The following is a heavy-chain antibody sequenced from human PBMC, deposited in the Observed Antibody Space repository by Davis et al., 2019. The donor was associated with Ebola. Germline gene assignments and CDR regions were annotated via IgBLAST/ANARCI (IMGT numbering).Heavy chain of an antibody. Sequence: GESLKISCAASGFTFSSYSMNWVRQAPGKGLEWVSSISSSSSYIYYADSVKGRFTISRDNAKNSLYLQMNSLRDEDTAVYYCARDEGAVTTDYFDYWGQGTLVTVSS. CDR1: GFTFSSYS. D-gene: IGHD4-17*01. V-gene: IGHV3-21*01. CDR3: ARDEGAVTTDYFDY. J-gene: IGHJ4*02. CDR2: ISSSSSYI.